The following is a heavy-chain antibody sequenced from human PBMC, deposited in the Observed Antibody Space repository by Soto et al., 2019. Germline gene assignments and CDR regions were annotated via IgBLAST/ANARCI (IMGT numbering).Heavy chain of an antibody. D-gene: IGHD1-26*01. J-gene: IGHJ4*02. CDR3: VKDLVGTTSY. Sequence: PGGSLRLSCAASRFSFSNYAMSWVRQAPGKGLEWVSAISGSGDTTHYADSVKGRFTISRDNSKNTLYMQMNSLRVEDTATYYCVKDLVGTTSYWGQGILVTVSS. V-gene: IGHV3-23*01. CDR1: RFSFSNYA. CDR2: ISGSGDTT.